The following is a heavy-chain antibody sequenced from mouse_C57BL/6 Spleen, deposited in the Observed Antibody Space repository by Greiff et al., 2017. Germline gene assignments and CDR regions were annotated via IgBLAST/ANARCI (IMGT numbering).Heavy chain of an antibody. Sequence: VQLQQSGAELVRPGASVTLSCKASGYTFTDYEMHWVKQTPVHGLEWIGAIDPETGGTAYNQKFKGKAILTADKSSSTAYMELRSLTSEDSAVYYCTRLNYYGSSYAFYAMDYWGQGTSVTVSS. D-gene: IGHD1-1*01. CDR2: IDPETGGT. V-gene: IGHV1-15*01. CDR3: TRLNYYGSSYAFYAMDY. J-gene: IGHJ4*01. CDR1: GYTFTDYE.